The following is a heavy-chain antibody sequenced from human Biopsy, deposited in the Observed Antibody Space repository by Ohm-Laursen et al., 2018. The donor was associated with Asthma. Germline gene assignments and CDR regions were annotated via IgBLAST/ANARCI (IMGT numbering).Heavy chain of an antibody. D-gene: IGHD3-16*02. CDR3: AKVRSDWVIAESFDY. CDR2: ISWNSATI. CDR1: GFKFDEYT. Sequence: SLRLSCAASGFKFDEYTMHWVRQAPGKGLEWVSGISWNSATIGYADSVEGRFTISRDNAKNSVFLHMDSLRPEDTAFYYCAKVRSDWVIAESFDYWGQGVLVTVSS. J-gene: IGHJ4*02. V-gene: IGHV3-9*01.